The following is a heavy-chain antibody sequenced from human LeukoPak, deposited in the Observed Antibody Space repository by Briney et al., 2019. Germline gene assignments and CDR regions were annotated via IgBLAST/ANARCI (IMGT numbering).Heavy chain of an antibody. V-gene: IGHV3-49*04. CDR3: TRGGRDYGDYDRLFAY. D-gene: IGHD4-17*01. Sequence: GGSLRLSCTASGSTFGDYALSWVRQAPGKGLEWITFIRSKAYGGTVDYAASVIGRFTMSRDDSNHIAYLQMNSLKTEDTAVYYCTRGGRDYGDYDRLFAYWGQGTLVTVSS. J-gene: IGHJ4*02. CDR1: GSTFGDYA. CDR2: IRSKAYGGTV.